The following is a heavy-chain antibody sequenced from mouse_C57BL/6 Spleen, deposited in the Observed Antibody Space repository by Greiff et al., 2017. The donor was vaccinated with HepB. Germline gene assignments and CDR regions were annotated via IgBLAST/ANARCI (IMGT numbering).Heavy chain of an antibody. CDR3: ARPYGSRGWYFDV. CDR1: GFTFSDYG. V-gene: IGHV5-15*01. J-gene: IGHJ1*03. D-gene: IGHD1-1*01. CDR2: ISNLAYSI. Sequence: DVKLVESGGGLVQPGGSLKLSCAASGFTFSDYGMAWVRQAPRKGPEWVAFISNLAYSIYYADTVTGRFTISRENAKNTLYLEMSSLRSEDTAMYYCARPYGSRGWYFDVWGTGTTVTVSS.